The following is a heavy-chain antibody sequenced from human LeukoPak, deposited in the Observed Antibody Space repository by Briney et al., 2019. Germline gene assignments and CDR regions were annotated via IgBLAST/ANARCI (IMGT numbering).Heavy chain of an antibody. CDR2: ISGSGGST. D-gene: IGHD3-3*01. Sequence: PGGSLRLSCAASGFTFSSYAMSWVRQAPGKGLEWVSAISGSGGSTYYADSVKGRFTISRDNSKNTLYLQMNSLRAEDTAVYYCAKEGLWIDTIFGVDPNYGMDVWGQGTTVTVSS. CDR3: AKEGLWIDTIFGVDPNYGMDV. CDR1: GFTFSSYA. J-gene: IGHJ6*02. V-gene: IGHV3-23*01.